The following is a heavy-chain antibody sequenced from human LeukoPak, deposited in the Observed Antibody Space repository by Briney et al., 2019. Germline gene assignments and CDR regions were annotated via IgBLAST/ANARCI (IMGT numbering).Heavy chain of an antibody. CDR3: ARTPYDLWNASYSYYFDY. CDR2: ISSSTTTI. V-gene: IGHV3-48*01. Sequence: TGGSLRLSCAASGFSFSSYSMNWVRQAPGKGLEWVSYISSSTTTIYYADSVKGRFTISRDNAKNSLYLQMNSLRAEDTAVFYCARTPYDLWNASYSYYFDYWGQGTLVTVSS. D-gene: IGHD3-3*01. J-gene: IGHJ4*02. CDR1: GFSFSSYS.